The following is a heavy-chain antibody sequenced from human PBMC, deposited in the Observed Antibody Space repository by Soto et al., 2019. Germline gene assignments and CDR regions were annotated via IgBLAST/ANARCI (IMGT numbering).Heavy chain of an antibody. Sequence: SETLSLTCTVSGGSISGSSYYWGWIRQPPGKGLEWIGSIYYSGSTYYNPSLKSRVTISVDTSKNQFSLKLSSVTAADTAVYYCARHEWYSSGERVIDCWGQGTLVTVSS. CDR1: GGSISGSSYY. D-gene: IGHD6-19*01. J-gene: IGHJ4*02. CDR3: ARHEWYSSGERVIDC. V-gene: IGHV4-39*01. CDR2: IYYSGST.